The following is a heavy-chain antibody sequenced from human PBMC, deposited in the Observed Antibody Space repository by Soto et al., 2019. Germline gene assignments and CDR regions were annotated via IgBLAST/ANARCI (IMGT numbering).Heavy chain of an antibody. V-gene: IGHV4-39*01. CDR3: ARQGRDPSYYYYGMDV. CDR2: IYYSGST. Sequence: SETLSLTCTVSGGSISSSSYYWGWIRQPPGKGLEWIGSIYYSGSTYYNPSLKSRVTISVDTSKNQFSLKLGSVTAADTAVYYCARQGRDPSYYYYGMDVWGQGTTVTVSS. J-gene: IGHJ6*02. CDR1: GGSISSSSYY.